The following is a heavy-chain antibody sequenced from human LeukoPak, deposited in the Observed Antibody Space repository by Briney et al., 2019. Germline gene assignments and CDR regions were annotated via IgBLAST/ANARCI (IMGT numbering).Heavy chain of an antibody. V-gene: IGHV4-59*01. CDR3: ARAPGSYYDY. Sequence: KTSETLSLTCTVSGGSIISYYWSWIRQPPGKGLEWIGYIYYSGSTNYNPSLKSRVTISVDTSKNQFSLKLNSVTAADTAVYFCARAPGSYYDYWGQGTLVTVSS. D-gene: IGHD1-26*01. CDR2: IYYSGST. CDR1: GGSIISYY. J-gene: IGHJ4*02.